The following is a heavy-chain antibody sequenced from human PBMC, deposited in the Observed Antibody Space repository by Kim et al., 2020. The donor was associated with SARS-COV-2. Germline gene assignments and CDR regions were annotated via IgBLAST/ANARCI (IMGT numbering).Heavy chain of an antibody. CDR3: ARDGHTIFGVDIKSGSGPGQY. CDR2: INPNSGGT. J-gene: IGHJ4*02. D-gene: IGHD3-3*01. CDR1: GYTFTSYY. V-gene: IGHV1-2*06. Sequence: ASVKVSCKASGYTFTSYYMHWVRQAPGQGLEWMGRINPNSGGTNYAQKFQGRVTMTRDTSISTAYMELSRLRSDDTAVYYCARDGHTIFGVDIKSGSGPGQYWGQGTLVPVSS.